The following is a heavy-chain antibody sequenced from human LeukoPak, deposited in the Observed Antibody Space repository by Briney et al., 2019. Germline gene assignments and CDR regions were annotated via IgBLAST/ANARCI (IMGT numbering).Heavy chain of an antibody. V-gene: IGHV3-11*01. CDR1: GFTFSDYY. J-gene: IGHJ6*02. D-gene: IGHD3-22*01. CDR3: ARTMIVVVRTHYYYYGMDV. Sequence: GGSLRLSCAASGFTFSDYYMSWIRQAPGKGLEWVSYISSSCSTIYYAGSVKGRFTISRDNAKNSLYLQMNSLRAEDTAVYYCARTMIVVVRTHYYYYGMDVWGQGTTVTVSS. CDR2: ISSSCSTI.